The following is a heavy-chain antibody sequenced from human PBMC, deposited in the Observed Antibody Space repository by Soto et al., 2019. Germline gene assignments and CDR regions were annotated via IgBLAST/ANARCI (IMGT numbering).Heavy chain of an antibody. CDR3: ARAIKRWEVNYYFDF. D-gene: IGHD1-26*01. CDR2: IVVDSNTA. Sequence: QVVLLQSGAEVKEPGSSVRVSCQVSGSTFNNFAFSWVRQPLGHGPEWMGGIVVDSNTAEYSQRFQDRVTITADTSTDTLYMELGSLTFEDTAVYYCARAIKRWEVNYYFDFWGQGTLVTVSS. CDR1: GSTFNNFA. J-gene: IGHJ4*02. V-gene: IGHV1-69*06.